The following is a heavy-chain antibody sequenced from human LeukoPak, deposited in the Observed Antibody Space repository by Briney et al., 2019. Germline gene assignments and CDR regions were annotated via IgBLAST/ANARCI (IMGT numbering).Heavy chain of an antibody. CDR1: GGSISSSNW. Sequence: SETLSLTCAVSGGSISSSNWRSWVRQPPGKGLEWIGEIYHSGSTNYNPSLKSRVTISVDKSKNQFSLKLSSVTAADTAVYYCARDLHYGSGSYSFDYWGQGTLVTVSS. CDR2: IYHSGST. D-gene: IGHD3-10*01. CDR3: ARDLHYGSGSYSFDY. J-gene: IGHJ4*02. V-gene: IGHV4-4*02.